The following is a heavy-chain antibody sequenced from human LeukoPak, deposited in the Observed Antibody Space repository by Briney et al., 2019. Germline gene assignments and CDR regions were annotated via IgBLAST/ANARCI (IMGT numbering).Heavy chain of an antibody. CDR1: GGSISSGGYS. V-gene: IGHV4-30-2*01. CDR2: IYHSGST. Sequence: LSLTCAVSGGSISSGGYSWSWIRQPPGKGLEWIGYIYHSGSTYYNPSLKSRVTISVDRSKNQFSLKLSSVTAADRAGYYCGIAGSSGYYPLAFVYWGERTRDTVSS. CDR3: GIAGSSGYYPLAFVY. J-gene: IGHJ4*02. D-gene: IGHD3-22*01.